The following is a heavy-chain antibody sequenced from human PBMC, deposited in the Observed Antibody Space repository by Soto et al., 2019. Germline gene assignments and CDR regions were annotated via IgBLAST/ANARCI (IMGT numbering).Heavy chain of an antibody. V-gene: IGHV1-2*02. CDR2: INPNSGGT. CDR1: VYTFPGYY. J-gene: IGHJ4*02. CDR3: ARPTSSGFCSGYPRVGAGGYDY. Sequence: VNVPCKSSVYTFPGYYMHEVGQAPGQGLEWMGWINPNSGGTNYAQKFQGRVTMTRDTSISTAYMELSRLRSDDTAVYYCARPTSSGFCSGYPRVGAGGYDYWGQGTLVTVSS. D-gene: IGHD2-15*01.